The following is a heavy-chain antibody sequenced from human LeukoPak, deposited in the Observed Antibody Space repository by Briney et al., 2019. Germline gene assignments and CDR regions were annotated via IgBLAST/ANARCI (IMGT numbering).Heavy chain of an antibody. J-gene: IGHJ3*02. CDR3: ANSKPMWNDAFDI. V-gene: IGHV6-1*01. Sequence: SQTLSLTCAISGDSVSSNSATWNWIRQSPSRGLEWLGRTYYRSKWYNDYAVSVKSRITINADTSKNQFSLQLNSVTPEDTAVYYCANSKPMWNDAFDIWGQGTMVTVSS. CDR2: TYYRSKWYN. CDR1: GDSVSSNSAT. D-gene: IGHD1-1*01.